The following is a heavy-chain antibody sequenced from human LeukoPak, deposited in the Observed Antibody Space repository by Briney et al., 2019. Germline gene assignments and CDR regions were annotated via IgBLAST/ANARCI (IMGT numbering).Heavy chain of an antibody. V-gene: IGHV4-4*07. CDR2: IYASGST. Sequence: ASETLSLICTVSGGSISSYYWSWIRQPAGKGLEWIGRIYASGSTYYNPSLKSRVTMSVDTSKNQFSLRLTTATAADTAVYYCARDSNLEYSSSRGLGRWGQGTLVTVSS. CDR3: ARDSNLEYSSSRGLGR. D-gene: IGHD6-6*01. J-gene: IGHJ4*02. CDR1: GGSISSYY.